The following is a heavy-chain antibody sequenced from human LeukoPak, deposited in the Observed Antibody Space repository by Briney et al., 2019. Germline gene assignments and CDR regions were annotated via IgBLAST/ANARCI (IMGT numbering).Heavy chain of an antibody. CDR3: ARADAFLSSYGSYDY. CDR1: GFTFSSYW. V-gene: IGHV3-7*01. CDR2: IKQDGSEK. Sequence: PGGSLRLSCAASGFTFSSYWMSWVRQAPGKGLEWVANIKQDGSEKYYVDSVKGRFTISRDNAKNSLYLQMNSLRAEDTAVYYCARADAFLSSYGSYDYWGQGTLVTVSS. D-gene: IGHD3-10*01. J-gene: IGHJ4*02.